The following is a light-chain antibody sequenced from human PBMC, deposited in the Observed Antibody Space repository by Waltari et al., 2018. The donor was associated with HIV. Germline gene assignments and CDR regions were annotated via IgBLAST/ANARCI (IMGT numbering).Light chain of an antibody. CDR1: TSDVGGYHN. CDR2: EVS. J-gene: IGLJ3*02. CDR3: SSYTSSSTVV. Sequence: QSAPTQPASVSGSPGQSITISCTGTTSDVGGYHNVSWYQHHPGKAPKLMIYEVSNRPSGVSNRLSGSKSGNTASLTISGLQAEDEADYYCSSYTSSSTVVFGGGTKLTVL. V-gene: IGLV2-14*01.